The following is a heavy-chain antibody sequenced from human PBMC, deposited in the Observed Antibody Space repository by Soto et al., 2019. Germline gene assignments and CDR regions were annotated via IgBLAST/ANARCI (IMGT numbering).Heavy chain of an antibody. V-gene: IGHV1-2*04. CDR3: ARGRPPDYGDYDY. J-gene: IGHJ4*02. Sequence: GASVKVSCKASGYTFTGYYMHWVRQAPGQGLEWMGWINPNSGGTNYAQKFQGWVTMTRDTSISTAYMELSRLRSDDTAVYYCARGRPPDYGDYDYWGQGTLVTVSS. CDR2: INPNSGGT. CDR1: GYTFTGYY. D-gene: IGHD4-17*01.